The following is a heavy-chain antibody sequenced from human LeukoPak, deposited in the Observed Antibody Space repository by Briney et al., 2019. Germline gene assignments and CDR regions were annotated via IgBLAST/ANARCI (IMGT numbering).Heavy chain of an antibody. J-gene: IGHJ5*02. D-gene: IGHD3-9*01. Sequence: SGGSLRLSCAASGFTFDRSGMLWVRQAPGKGLEWVSSISSTSSHIYYADSVMGRFTISRDNGKNSLFLEMNSLRADDTAVYFCARAVRKILKYIDLWGQGTLVTVSS. CDR3: ARAVRKILKYIDL. CDR2: ISSTSSHI. V-gene: IGHV3-21*01. CDR1: GFTFDRSG.